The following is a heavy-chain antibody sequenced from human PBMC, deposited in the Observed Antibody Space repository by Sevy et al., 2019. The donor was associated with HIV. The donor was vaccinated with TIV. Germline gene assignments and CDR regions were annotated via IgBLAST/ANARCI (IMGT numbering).Heavy chain of an antibody. CDR3: ARLYSCGGSCYYFDL. CDR2: INPGGGAP. Sequence: ASVKVSCKASGYSFTSRYLHWVRQAPGQGLEWMGQINPGGGAPIYAQKFQGRVSMTSDTSKGSVYMYVSGLRSEDTAMYYCARLYSCGGSCYYFDLWGQGTLVTVSS. J-gene: IGHJ4*02. D-gene: IGHD2-15*01. CDR1: GYSFTSRY. V-gene: IGHV1-46*01.